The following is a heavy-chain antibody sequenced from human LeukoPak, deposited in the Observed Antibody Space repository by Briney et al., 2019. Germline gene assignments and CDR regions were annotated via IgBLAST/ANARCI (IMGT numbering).Heavy chain of an antibody. CDR3: ARDRRGYSGYGPYYYMDV. V-gene: IGHV1-46*01. CDR1: GYTFTSYY. D-gene: IGHD5-12*01. CDR2: INPSGGST. Sequence: ASVKVSCKASGYTFTSYYMHWVRQAPGQGLEWMGIINPSGGSTSYAQKFQGRVTMTRDTSTSTVYMELSSLRSEDTAVYYCARDRRGYSGYGPYYYMDVWGKGTTVTVSS. J-gene: IGHJ6*03.